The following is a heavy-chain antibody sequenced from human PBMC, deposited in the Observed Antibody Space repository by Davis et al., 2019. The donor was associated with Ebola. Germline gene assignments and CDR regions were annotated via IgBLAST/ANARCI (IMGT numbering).Heavy chain of an antibody. J-gene: IGHJ6*02. CDR2: ISSSGKT. V-gene: IGHV3-64D*08. CDR1: GFTFSSYS. D-gene: IGHD6-6*01. CDR3: AKDLTSSSPAEIFYYYYGMDV. Sequence: GESLKISCAASGFTFSSYSMNWVRQAPGKGLEYVSVISSSGKTYYADSVKGRFTISRDNYKDTLCLQMSSLRPEDTAVYYCAKDLTSSSPAEIFYYYYGMDVWGQGTTVTVSS.